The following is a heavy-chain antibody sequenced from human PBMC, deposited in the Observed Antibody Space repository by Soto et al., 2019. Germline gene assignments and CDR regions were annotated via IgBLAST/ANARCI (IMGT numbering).Heavy chain of an antibody. CDR1: GFTFSRHA. CDR2: ISRDGSYI. D-gene: IGHD4-17*01. J-gene: IGHJ4*02. Sequence: GGSLRLSCAASGFTFSRHAIHWVRLTPGRGLEWVLAISRDGSYIYYTDSVKGRFTVSRDNAKKSLYLEMHSLRAEDTAVYYCARYAAEVTTFFDHWGQGTLVTVSS. V-gene: IGHV3-30*04. CDR3: ARYAAEVTTFFDH.